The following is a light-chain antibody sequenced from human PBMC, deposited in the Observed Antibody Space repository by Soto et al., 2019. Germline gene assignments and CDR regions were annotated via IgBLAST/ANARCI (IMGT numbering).Light chain of an antibody. CDR2: EDN. CDR3: QSYDNTPGAV. CDR1: SGSFASNY. Sequence: NFMLTQPHSVSESPGKTVTISCTRSSGSFASNYVQWYQQRPGSAPTTVIYEDNQRPSGVPDRFSGSIDSSSNSASLTISGLRVEDEADYYCQSYDNTPGAVFGGGTQLTVL. V-gene: IGLV6-57*03. J-gene: IGLJ7*01.